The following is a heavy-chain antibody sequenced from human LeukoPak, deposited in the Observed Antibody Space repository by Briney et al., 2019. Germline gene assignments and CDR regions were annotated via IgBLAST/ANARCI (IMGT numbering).Heavy chain of an antibody. CDR2: FSPNTGGT. J-gene: IGHJ3*01. Sequence: ASVKVSCKASGYTFSDNHFYWIRQAPGPGLECMGWFSPNTGGTSYAQKFQGRITMTGDTYISTGYMELTSLRSDDTAIYYCARELGRNACDVWGQGTMVTVSS. V-gene: IGHV1-2*02. CDR1: GYTFSDNH. CDR3: ARELGRNACDV. D-gene: IGHD7-27*01.